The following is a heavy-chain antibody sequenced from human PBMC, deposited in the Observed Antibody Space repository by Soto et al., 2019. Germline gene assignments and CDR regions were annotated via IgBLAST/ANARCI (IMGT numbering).Heavy chain of an antibody. CDR3: ARIPFDHVWGTDRYSPNFDY. Sequence: HPSETLSLTCTVSGGSISSYYWSWVRQGPGKGLEWVSGISGSGDSKHYSDSLKGRFTISRDNSKNTLFLQMNSLRAEDTAVYYCARIPFDHVWGTDRYSPNFDYWGQGTQVTVSS. V-gene: IGHV3-23*01. CDR1: GGSISSYY. CDR2: ISGSGDSK. D-gene: IGHD3-16*02. J-gene: IGHJ4*02.